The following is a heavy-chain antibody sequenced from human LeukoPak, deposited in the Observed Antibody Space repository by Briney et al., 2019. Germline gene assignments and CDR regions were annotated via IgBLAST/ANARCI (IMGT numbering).Heavy chain of an antibody. V-gene: IGHV4-38-2*02. Sequence: PSETLSLTCTVSGYSISSGYYWGWIRQPPGKGLEWIGSIYHSGSTYYNPSLKSRVTISVDTSKNQFSLKLSSVTAADTAVYYCARGGPGVALRFLEWLYPFDYWGQGTLVTVSS. CDR2: IYHSGST. J-gene: IGHJ4*02. CDR3: ARGGPGVALRFLEWLYPFDY. CDR1: GYSISSGYY. D-gene: IGHD3-3*01.